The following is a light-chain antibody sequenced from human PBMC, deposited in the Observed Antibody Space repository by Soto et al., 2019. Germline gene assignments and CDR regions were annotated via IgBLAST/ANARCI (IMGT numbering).Light chain of an antibody. CDR2: KAS. CDR3: QQYSGPYT. J-gene: IGKJ2*01. Sequence: DIQMTQSPSALSASVGDRVTITCRASQSISRWLAWYQQKQGKAPKLLIYKASSLRGGVPSRFGGSGSGTEFTLTISSLQPDDVATYYCQQYSGPYTFGQVTKLEI. CDR1: QSISRW. V-gene: IGKV1-5*03.